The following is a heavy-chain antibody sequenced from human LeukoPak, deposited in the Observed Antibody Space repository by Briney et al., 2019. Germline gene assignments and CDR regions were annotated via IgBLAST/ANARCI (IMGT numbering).Heavy chain of an antibody. J-gene: IGHJ5*02. D-gene: IGHD3-10*01. CDR2: IYHSGST. CDR3: ARGRITMVRGVSWFDP. V-gene: IGHV4-30-2*01. Sequence: PSQTLSLTCAVSGGSISSGGYSWSWLRQPPGKGLEWIGYIYHSGSTYYNPSLKSRVTISVDRSKNQFSLKLSSVTAADTAVYYCARGRITMVRGVSWFDPWGQGTLVTVSS. CDR1: GGSISSGGYS.